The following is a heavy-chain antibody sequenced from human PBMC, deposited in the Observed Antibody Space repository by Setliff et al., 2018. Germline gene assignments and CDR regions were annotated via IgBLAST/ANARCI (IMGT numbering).Heavy chain of an antibody. CDR3: LRLVRYCTKIACQATSGDEV. J-gene: IGHJ4*02. Sequence: ASVKVSCKASGYTLSNSILGWVRQAPGQGLEWMGWISAYNGKTYFAQKFQDRITLTTDTSTNTGYLELRGLRSDDTAVYYCLRLVRYCTKIACQATSGDEVWGLVTLVTVSS. D-gene: IGHD2-8*01. CDR2: ISAYNGKT. CDR1: GYTLSNSI. V-gene: IGHV1-18*01.